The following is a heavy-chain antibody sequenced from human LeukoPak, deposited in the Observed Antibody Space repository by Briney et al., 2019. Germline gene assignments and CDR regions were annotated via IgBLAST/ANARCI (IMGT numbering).Heavy chain of an antibody. CDR2: IKQDGSEK. J-gene: IGHJ4*02. V-gene: IGHV3-7*01. Sequence: GGSLRLSCAASGFTFDDYGMSWVRQAPGKGLEWVANIKQDGSEKYYVDSVKGRFTISRDNAKNSLYLQMNSLRAEDTAMYYCARDSAGNDYWGQGTLDTVSS. D-gene: IGHD6-13*01. CDR3: ARDSAGNDY. CDR1: GFTFDDYG.